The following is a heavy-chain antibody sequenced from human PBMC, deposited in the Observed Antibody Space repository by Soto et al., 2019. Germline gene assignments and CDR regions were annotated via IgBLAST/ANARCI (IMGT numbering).Heavy chain of an antibody. Sequence: GGSLRLSCAGSGFTGSSNYMIWVRQAPGKGLEWVSVIYSGGRTYNADSVKGRFTISRDNSKNTLYLQMNSLRAEDTAVYYCASGGITMVRGVMYYWGQGTLVTVSS. CDR3: ASGGITMVRGVMYY. CDR2: IYSGGRT. D-gene: IGHD3-10*01. J-gene: IGHJ4*02. V-gene: IGHV3-66*01. CDR1: GFTGSSNY.